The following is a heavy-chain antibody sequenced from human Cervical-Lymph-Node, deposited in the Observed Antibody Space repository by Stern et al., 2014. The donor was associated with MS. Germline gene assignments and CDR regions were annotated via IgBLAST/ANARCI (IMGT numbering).Heavy chain of an antibody. CDR2: ISGSGGST. CDR1: GFTFSSSA. CDR3: AKTSGVVYSYLEDY. V-gene: IGHV3-23*04. D-gene: IGHD5-18*01. Sequence: EVQLVESGGGLVQPGGSLRLSCAVSGFTFSSSAMSWVRQAPGKGLEWVSAISGSGGSTYYADSVKGRFTISRDNSKNTLYLQMNSLRAEDTAVYYCAKTSGVVYSYLEDYWGQGTLVTVSS. J-gene: IGHJ4*02.